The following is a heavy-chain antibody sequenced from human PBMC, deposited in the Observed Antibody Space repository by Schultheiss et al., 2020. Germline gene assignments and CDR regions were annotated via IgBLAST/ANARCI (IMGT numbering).Heavy chain of an antibody. V-gene: IGHV3-9*01. D-gene: IGHD6-19*01. CDR3: ATEGIAVAGTLRY. Sequence: GGSLRLSCAASGFIVSDSYMSWVRQAPGKGLEWVSSINWNSGNIGYADSVKGRFTISRDNAMKSLYLQMNSLRAEDTALYYCATEGIAVAGTLRYWGQGTLVTVSS. CDR1: GFIVSDSY. J-gene: IGHJ4*02. CDR2: INWNSGNI.